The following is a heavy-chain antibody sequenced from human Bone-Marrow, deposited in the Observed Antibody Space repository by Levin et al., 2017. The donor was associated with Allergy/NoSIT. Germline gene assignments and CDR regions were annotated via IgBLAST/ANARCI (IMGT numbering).Heavy chain of an antibody. V-gene: IGHV3-23*01. CDR2: VSGSGIDS. CDR3: AKDPIWDRYNFAMDV. D-gene: IGHD5-24*01. J-gene: IGHJ6*02. Sequence: PGGSLRLSCTASGFTFNNYGVTWVRQAPGKGLEWVSSVSGSGIDSNYADSVRGRFTISRDTNMIFLQMSRLRVEDTATYYCAKDPIWDRYNFAMDVWGLGTTVVVSS. CDR1: GFTFNNYG.